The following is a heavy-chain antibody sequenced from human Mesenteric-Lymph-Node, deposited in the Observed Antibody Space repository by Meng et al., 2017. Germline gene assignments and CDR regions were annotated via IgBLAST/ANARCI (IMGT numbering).Heavy chain of an antibody. CDR3: ARYAVRRLSGWFDP. V-gene: IGHV1-18*01. CDR2: ISVYNGNT. D-gene: IGHD3-10*01. Sequence: ASVKVSCKASGYTFTSYGISWVRQAPGQGLEWMGWISVYNGNTNYAQKLQGRVTMTTDTSTSTAYMELRSMRSDDTAVDYCARYAVRRLSGWFDPWGQGTLVTVSS. J-gene: IGHJ5*02. CDR1: GYTFTSYG.